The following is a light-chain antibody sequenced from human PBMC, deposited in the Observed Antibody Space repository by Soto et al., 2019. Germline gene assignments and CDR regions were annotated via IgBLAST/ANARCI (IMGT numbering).Light chain of an antibody. J-gene: IGLJ2*01. CDR2: RNN. CDR3: TAWDDTLRGPL. CDR1: SSNIGSNY. V-gene: IGLV1-47*01. Sequence: QSVLTQPPSASGTPGQRVTISCSGSSSNIGSNYVYWYQQLPGTAPKLLIYRNNQRPSGVPDRFSGSKSGPSASLAISGVRPEDEADYYCTAWDDTLRGPLFGGGTQLTVL.